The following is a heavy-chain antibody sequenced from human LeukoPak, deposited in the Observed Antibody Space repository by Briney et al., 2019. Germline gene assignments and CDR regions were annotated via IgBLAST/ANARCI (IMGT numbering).Heavy chain of an antibody. V-gene: IGHV3-15*01. CDR1: GIIFNNAW. Sequence: GGSLRLSCAASGIIFNNAWMSWVRQAPGKGLEWVGRIKSEISGGTTDYAAPVKGRFTISRDDSRNTLYLQMNSLKTEDTAVYYCTTDHYIAVTGAAKFDYWGQGTLVTVSS. CDR3: TTDHYIAVTGAAKFDY. D-gene: IGHD6-19*01. CDR2: IKSEISGGTT. J-gene: IGHJ4*02.